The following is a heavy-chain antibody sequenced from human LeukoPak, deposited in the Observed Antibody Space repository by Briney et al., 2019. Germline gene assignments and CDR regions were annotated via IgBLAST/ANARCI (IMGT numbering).Heavy chain of an antibody. J-gene: IGHJ5*02. CDR3: ARDEPGYCSGGSCYFDWFDP. V-gene: IGHV4-59*01. Sequence: PSETLSLTCSVSGDSMRSYQWSWIRQSPGKGLEWIGSIYNSGSTKYNPSLQRRGTISVDTSKNHVSLKVISVTAADTAVYYCARDEPGYCSGGSCYFDWFDPWGQGTLVTVSS. D-gene: IGHD2-15*01. CDR2: IYNSGST. CDR1: GDSMRSYQ.